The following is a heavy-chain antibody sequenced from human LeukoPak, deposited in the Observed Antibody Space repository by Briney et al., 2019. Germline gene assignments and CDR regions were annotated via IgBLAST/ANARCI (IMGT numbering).Heavy chain of an antibody. CDR1: GGSISSSSYY. J-gene: IGHJ5*02. Sequence: PSETLSLTCTVSGGSISSSSYYWSWIRQPPGKGLEWIGYIYYSGSTNYNPSLKSRVTISVDTSKNQFSLKLSSVTAADTAVYYCARGRGIAAAGPNWFDPWGQGTLVTVSS. CDR3: ARGRGIAAAGPNWFDP. D-gene: IGHD6-13*01. V-gene: IGHV4-61*05. CDR2: IYYSGST.